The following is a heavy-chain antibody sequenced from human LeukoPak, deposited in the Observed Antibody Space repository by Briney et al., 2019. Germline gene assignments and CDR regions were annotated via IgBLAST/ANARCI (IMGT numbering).Heavy chain of an antibody. CDR3: ARDDARITMVRGVIRFDP. CDR1: GFTFSSYS. Sequence: GGSLRLSCAASGFTFSSYSMNWVRQAPGKGLEWVSSISSSSSYIYYADSVKGRFTISRDNAKNSLYLQMNSLRAEDTAVYYCARDDARITMVRGVIRFDPWGPGTLVTVSS. D-gene: IGHD3-10*01. V-gene: IGHV3-21*01. CDR2: ISSSSSYI. J-gene: IGHJ5*02.